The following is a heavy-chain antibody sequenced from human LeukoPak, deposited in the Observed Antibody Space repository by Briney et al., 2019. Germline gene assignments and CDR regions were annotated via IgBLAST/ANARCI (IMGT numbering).Heavy chain of an antibody. J-gene: IGHJ6*03. CDR2: ITDGGVST. CDR3: ATLKYYFYYMDV. CDR1: GFTVSSNY. V-gene: IGHV3-23*01. Sequence: GGSLRLSCAASGFTVSSNYMSWVRQAPGKGLEWVSSITDGGVSTYYSDSVKGRFTISRDRSKNTLYLQMNSLRAEDTAVYYCATLKYYFYYMDVWGEGTTVTVSS.